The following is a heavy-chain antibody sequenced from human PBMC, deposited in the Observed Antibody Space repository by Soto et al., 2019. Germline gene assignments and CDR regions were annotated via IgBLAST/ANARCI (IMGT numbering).Heavy chain of an antibody. D-gene: IGHD3-22*01. CDR3: ALDTSGGAVLFDP. J-gene: IGHJ5*02. CDR2: IIPISGRT. Sequence: QVQLVQSGAEVKKPGSSVKVSCKASGGTFTSYALSWVRQAPGQGLEWMGGIIPISGRTNYAQRFQGRVSIIADESTTTAYMELASLRSDDTAVYYCALDTSGGAVLFDPWGQGSLVTVSS. CDR1: GGTFTSYA. V-gene: IGHV1-69*12.